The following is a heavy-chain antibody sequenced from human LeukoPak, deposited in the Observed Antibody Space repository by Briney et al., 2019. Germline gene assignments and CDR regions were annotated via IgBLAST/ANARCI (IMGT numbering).Heavy chain of an antibody. Sequence: GGSLRLSCAASGFTFSRYGMHWVRQAPGKGLEWVAVISYDGSNKYYADSVKGRFTISRDNSKNTLYVQMNSLRAEDTAVYYCAKDSSSSGIDYWGQGTLVTVSS. J-gene: IGHJ4*02. D-gene: IGHD6-13*01. CDR3: AKDSSSSGIDY. CDR1: GFTFSRYG. V-gene: IGHV3-30*18. CDR2: ISYDGSNK.